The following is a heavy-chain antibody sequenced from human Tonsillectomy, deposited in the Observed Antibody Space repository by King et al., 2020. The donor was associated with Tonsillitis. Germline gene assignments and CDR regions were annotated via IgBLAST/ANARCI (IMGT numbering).Heavy chain of an antibody. Sequence: QMQLVQSWAEVRKPGSSVKVSCRASGGTFRGSPISWVRQAPGQGLEWMGAIIPAFATTTYAQKFQGRLTITADDSTGTACMDLRSLRSEDTAVYYCARTVATSSRYSNYGMDVWGQGTTVTVSS. CDR3: ARTVATSSRYSNYGMDV. CDR2: IIPAFATT. CDR1: GGTFRGSP. D-gene: IGHD2/OR15-2a*01. V-gene: IGHV1-69*01. J-gene: IGHJ6*02.